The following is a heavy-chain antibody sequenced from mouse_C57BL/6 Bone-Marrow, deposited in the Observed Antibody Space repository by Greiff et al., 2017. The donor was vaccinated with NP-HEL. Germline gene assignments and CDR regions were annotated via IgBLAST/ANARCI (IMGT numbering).Heavy chain of an antibody. D-gene: IGHD2-3*01. Sequence: QVQLQQPGAELEMPGASVKLSCKASGYTFTSYWMHWVKQRPGQGLEWIGEIDPSDSYTNYNQKFKGKSTLTVDKSSSTAYMQLSSLTSEDSAVYYCARGWLLPFAYWGQGTLVTVSA. CDR2: IDPSDSYT. J-gene: IGHJ3*01. V-gene: IGHV1-69*01. CDR3: ARGWLLPFAY. CDR1: GYTFTSYW.